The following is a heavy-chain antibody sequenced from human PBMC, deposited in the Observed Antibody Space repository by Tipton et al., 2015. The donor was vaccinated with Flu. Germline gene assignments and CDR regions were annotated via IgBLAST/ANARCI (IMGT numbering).Heavy chain of an antibody. Sequence: LRLSCTVSGDSISSFYWSWIRQPPGKGLEWIAYISNSGSSNHNPSLKSRVTISVGTSKNQFSLKLSSVTAADTAVYYCASRGAAAAPGWYFDLWGRGTLVTVSS. D-gene: IGHD6-13*01. J-gene: IGHJ2*01. V-gene: IGHV4-59*12. CDR1: GDSISSFY. CDR3: ASRGAAAAPGWYFDL. CDR2: ISNSGSS.